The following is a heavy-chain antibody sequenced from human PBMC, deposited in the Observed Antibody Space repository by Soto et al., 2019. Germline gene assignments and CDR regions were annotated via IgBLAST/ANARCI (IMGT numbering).Heavy chain of an antibody. CDR1: GFSLSTSGVG. Sequence: SGPTLVNHTHTLTLTCTFSGFSLSTSGVGVGWIRQPPGKALEWLALIYWDDDKRYSPSLKSRLTITKDTSKNQVVLTMTNMDPVDTATYYCAHRRGGPRRVWFDPWGQGTLVTVSS. CDR2: IYWDDDK. D-gene: IGHD3-16*01. CDR3: AHRRGGPRRVWFDP. J-gene: IGHJ5*02. V-gene: IGHV2-5*02.